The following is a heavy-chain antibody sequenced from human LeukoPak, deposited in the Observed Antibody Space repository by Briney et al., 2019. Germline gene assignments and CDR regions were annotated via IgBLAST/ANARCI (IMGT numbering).Heavy chain of an antibody. J-gene: IGHJ3*02. CDR3: ASPGRDGYNLAFDI. CDR1: GGFISSYY. Sequence: PSETLSLTCTVSGGFISSYYWSWIRQPAGKGLEWIGRIYTSGSTNYNPSLKSRVTMSVDTSKNQFSLKLSSVTAADTAVYYCASPGRDGYNLAFDIWGQGTMVTVSS. CDR2: IYTSGST. V-gene: IGHV4-4*07. D-gene: IGHD5-24*01.